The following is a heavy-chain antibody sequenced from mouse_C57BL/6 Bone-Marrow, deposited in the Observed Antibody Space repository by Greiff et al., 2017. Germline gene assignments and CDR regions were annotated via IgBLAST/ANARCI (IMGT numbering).Heavy chain of an antibody. D-gene: IGHD2-5*01. CDR3: ATYYSNCYYAMDY. CDR2: INPNYGTT. J-gene: IGHJ4*01. Sequence: EVQLQQSGPELVKPGASVKISCKASGYSFTDYNMNWVKQSNGKSLEWIGVINPNYGTTSYNQKFKGKATLTVDQSSSPAYMQLNSLTSEDSAVYYCATYYSNCYYAMDYWGQGTSVTVSS. V-gene: IGHV1-39*01. CDR1: GYSFTDYN.